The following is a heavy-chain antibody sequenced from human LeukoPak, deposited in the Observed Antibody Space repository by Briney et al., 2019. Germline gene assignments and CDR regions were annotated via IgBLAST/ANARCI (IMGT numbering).Heavy chain of an antibody. CDR3: ARGDSSSWFMVPTDY. Sequence: GGSLRRSCAASGFTFSSYSMNWVRQAPGKGLEWVSSISSSSSYIYYADSVKGRFTISRDNAKNSLYLQMNSLRAEDTAVYYCARGDSSSWFMVPTDYWGQGTLVTVSS. D-gene: IGHD6-13*01. CDR1: GFTFSSYS. J-gene: IGHJ4*02. CDR2: ISSSSSYI. V-gene: IGHV3-21*01.